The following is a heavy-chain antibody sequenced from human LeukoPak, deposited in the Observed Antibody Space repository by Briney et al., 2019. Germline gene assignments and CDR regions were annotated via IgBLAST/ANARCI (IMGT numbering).Heavy chain of an antibody. Sequence: PGGSLRLSCAASGFTVYNNFMQWVRQAPGKGLESVSLIYSAGRTYYRDSVRGRFTISRDSSKNTLYLQMNNLRVEDTAVYYCATDGTFDYWGQGTLVTVSS. CDR3: ATDGTFDY. V-gene: IGHV3-53*01. CDR1: GFTVYNNF. CDR2: IYSAGRT. J-gene: IGHJ4*02. D-gene: IGHD1-14*01.